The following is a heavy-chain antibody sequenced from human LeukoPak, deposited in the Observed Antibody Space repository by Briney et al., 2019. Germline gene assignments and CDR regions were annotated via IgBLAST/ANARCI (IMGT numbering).Heavy chain of an antibody. CDR1: GYTFTSYG. J-gene: IGHJ4*02. CDR3: ARPRYCSSTRCYSADY. CDR2: ISANSGNT. D-gene: IGHD2-2*01. Sequence: ASVKVSCKAFGYTFTSYGINWVRQAPGQGLEWMGWISANSGNTNYGQRFQGRVTMTTDTSTSTAYMELRSLRSDDTAVYYCARPRYCSSTRCYSADYWGQGTLVTVSS. V-gene: IGHV1-18*01.